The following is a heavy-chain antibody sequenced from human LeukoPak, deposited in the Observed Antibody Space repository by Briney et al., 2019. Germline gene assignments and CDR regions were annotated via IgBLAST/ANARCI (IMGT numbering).Heavy chain of an antibody. D-gene: IGHD2-2*02. J-gene: IGHJ4*02. Sequence: SETLSLTCTVSGGSISSSSYYWGWIRQPPGKGLEWIGSIYYSGSTYYNPSLKSRVTISVDTSKNQFSLKLSSVTAADTAVYYCARHHLRRRGYCSSTSCYTGSDSWNLYYFDYWGQGTLVTVSS. V-gene: IGHV4-39*01. CDR2: IYYSGST. CDR3: ARHHLRRRGYCSSTSCYTGSDSWNLYYFDY. CDR1: GGSISSSSYY.